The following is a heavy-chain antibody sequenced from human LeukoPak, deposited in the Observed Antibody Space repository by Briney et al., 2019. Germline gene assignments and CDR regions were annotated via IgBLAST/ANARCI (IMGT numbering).Heavy chain of an antibody. D-gene: IGHD6-19*01. J-gene: IGHJ6*02. CDR1: GFTFSSYA. CDR2: ISSNGGST. V-gene: IGHV3-64*01. Sequence: GGSLRLSCAASGFTFSSYAMHWVRQAPGKGLEYVSAISSNGGSTYYANSVKGRFTISRDNSKNTLYLQMGSLRAEDMAVYYCARGGLAVAGTVHGPLDVWGQGTTVTVSS. CDR3: ARGGLAVAGTVHGPLDV.